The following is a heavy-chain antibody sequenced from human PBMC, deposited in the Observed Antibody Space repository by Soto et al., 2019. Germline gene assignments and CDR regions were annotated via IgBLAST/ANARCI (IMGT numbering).Heavy chain of an antibody. Sequence: QAHLVQSGPEVKKPGASVKVSCKGSGYIFTSYGIAWVRQAPGQGLEWMGWNSAHNGNTEYAQKFQSRVTVTRDTSTSTAYLELRSLRSDDTALYYCARGRYGYYWGQGALVTVSS. CDR3: ARGRYGYY. CDR2: NSAHNGNT. J-gene: IGHJ4*02. D-gene: IGHD4-17*01. V-gene: IGHV1-18*01. CDR1: GYIFTSYG.